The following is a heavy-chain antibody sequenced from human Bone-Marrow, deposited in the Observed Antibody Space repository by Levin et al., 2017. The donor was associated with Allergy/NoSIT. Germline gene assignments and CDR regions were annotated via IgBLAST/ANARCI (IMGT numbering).Heavy chain of an antibody. CDR3: ARKATEYGDNWLDP. V-gene: IGHV3-48*02. D-gene: IGHD4-17*01. CDR1: GFSFSAFG. J-gene: IGHJ5*02. Sequence: QTGGSLRLSCLASGFSFSAFGMNWVRQSPGKGLEWLSYISGGTGTIYYAQSVKGRFTISRDNAKNSLYLQITSLRDEDTGIYYCARKATEYGDNWLDPWGQGTLVTVSS. CDR2: ISGGTGTI.